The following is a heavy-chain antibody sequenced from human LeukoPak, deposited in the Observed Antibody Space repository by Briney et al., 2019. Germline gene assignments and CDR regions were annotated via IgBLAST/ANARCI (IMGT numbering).Heavy chain of an antibody. V-gene: IGHV3-23*01. CDR1: GFTFNTYA. J-gene: IGHJ4*02. Sequence: PGGSLRLSCAASGFTFNTYAMAWVRQAPGKGLEWVSAIIDSGYSTYYGDSVKGRFAISRDNSRNTLYLQMSNLRAEDTAIYYCAKGSRRSYPYYFDYWGQGTLVTVSS. CDR3: AKGSRRSYPYYFDY. CDR2: IIDSGYST. D-gene: IGHD1-26*01.